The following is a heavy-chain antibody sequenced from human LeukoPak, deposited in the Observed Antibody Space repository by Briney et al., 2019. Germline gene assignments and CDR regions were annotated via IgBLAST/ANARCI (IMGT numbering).Heavy chain of an antibody. CDR1: GFTFDDYA. V-gene: IGHV3-9*01. D-gene: IGHD3-10*01. CDR3: AKGVRITMVRGAFDI. J-gene: IGHJ3*02. CDR2: ISWNSGSI. Sequence: GGSLRLSCAASGFTFDDYAMHWARQAPGKGLEWVSGISWNSGSISYADSVKGRFTISRDNAKNSLYLQMNSLRAEDTALYYCAKGVRITMVRGAFDIWGQGRMVTVSS.